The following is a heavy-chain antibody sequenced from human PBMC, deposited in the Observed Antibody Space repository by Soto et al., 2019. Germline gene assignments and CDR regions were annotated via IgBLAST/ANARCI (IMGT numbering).Heavy chain of an antibody. CDR2: IYYSGST. Sequence: SETLSLTCTVSGGSVSSNSYSWGWIRQSPGKGLEWIGIIYYSGSTYYNPSLKSRVTISVDSSKNQFSLKLSSVTAADTAVYYCARRTGFGVLWFGELLPDYWGQGTLVTVSS. V-gene: IGHV4-39*01. J-gene: IGHJ4*02. CDR3: ARRTGFGVLWFGELLPDY. CDR1: GGSVSSNSYS. D-gene: IGHD3-10*01.